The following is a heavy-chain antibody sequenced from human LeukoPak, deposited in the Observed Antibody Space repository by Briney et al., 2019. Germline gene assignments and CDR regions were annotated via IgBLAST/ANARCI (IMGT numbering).Heavy chain of an antibody. CDR2: IDWDDDK. CDR3: ARLPRGYCSSASCYCDY. J-gene: IGHJ4*02. CDR1: GFSLSTSGMC. V-gene: IGHV2-70*11. D-gene: IGHD2-2*01. Sequence: GSGPALVKPTQTLTLTCTFSGFSLSTSGMCVSWIRQPPGKGLEWLARIDWDDDKYYSTALKTRLTISKDTSKNQVVLTMTNMDPVDTAMYYCARLPRGYCSSASCYCDYWGQGTLVTVSS.